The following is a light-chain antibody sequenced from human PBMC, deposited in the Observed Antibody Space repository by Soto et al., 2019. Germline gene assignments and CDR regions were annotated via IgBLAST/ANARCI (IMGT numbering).Light chain of an antibody. CDR2: GTS. V-gene: IGKV3-20*01. Sequence: EIVLTQSPGTLSLSPGERATLSCRASQSVSSSYLAWYQQKPGQAPRLLIYGTSSRATAIPDRFSGSGSGTDFTLTISRLEPEDFAVYYCQKYGCSSWTFGQGTKVAIK. CDR3: QKYGCSSWT. J-gene: IGKJ1*01. CDR1: QSVSSSY.